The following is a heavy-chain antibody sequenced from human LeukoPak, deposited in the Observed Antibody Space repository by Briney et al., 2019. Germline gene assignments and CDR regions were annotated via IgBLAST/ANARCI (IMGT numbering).Heavy chain of an antibody. CDR2: IDHTGST. CDR1: DDSITIYY. V-gene: IGHV4-59*01. J-gene: IGHJ6*03. Sequence: SETLSLTCTVSDDSITIYYRTWIRQPPGKGLEWIGYIDHTGSTNYNPSLNSRVTISRDASKNHFSLRLSSVTAADTAVFFCARFVVVRGPMEYYYYYMDVWGRGTTVTVSS. D-gene: IGHD2-2*01. CDR3: ARFVVVRGPMEYYYYYMDV.